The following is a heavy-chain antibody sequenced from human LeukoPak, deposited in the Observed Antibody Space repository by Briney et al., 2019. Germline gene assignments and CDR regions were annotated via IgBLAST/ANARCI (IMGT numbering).Heavy chain of an antibody. V-gene: IGHV4-39*01. CDR2: IDYRDSS. Sequence: SETLSLTCAVSGDSITSTSYYWAWVRQPPGKGLEWIGSIDYRDSSYYNPSLKSRVTISVDTSKNQFSLKLSSVTAADTAVYYCARPKPGPRGGYSLIIDYWGQGTLVTVSS. CDR1: GDSITSTSYY. J-gene: IGHJ4*02. D-gene: IGHD6-13*01. CDR3: ARPKPGPRGGYSLIIDY.